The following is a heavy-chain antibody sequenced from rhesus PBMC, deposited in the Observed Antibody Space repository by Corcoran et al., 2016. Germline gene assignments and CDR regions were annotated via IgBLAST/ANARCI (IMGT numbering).Heavy chain of an antibody. V-gene: IGHV1S2*01. Sequence: VQLVQSGAEVKKPGSSVKVSCKASGYTFTDYYMHWVRQAPRQGLEWMVWINPYNGNTKYAQKFQGRVTMTRDTSTSTAYRELSSLRSEDTAVYYCAAPYYNIWTGYYSPFDYWGQGVLVTVSS. CDR3: AAPYYNIWTGYYSPFDY. J-gene: IGHJ4*01. CDR2: INPYNGNT. D-gene: IGHD3-3*01. CDR1: GYTFTDYY.